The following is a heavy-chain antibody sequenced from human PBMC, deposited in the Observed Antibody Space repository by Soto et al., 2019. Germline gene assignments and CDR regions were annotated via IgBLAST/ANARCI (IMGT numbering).Heavy chain of an antibody. CDR1: GLTISGKKY. CDR3: ATWHEREHAYDV. Sequence: DVQLVESGGGLIQPGESLRLSCAAFGLTISGKKYVAWVRQAPGKGLEWVSGLYDVDGSFYADSVRGRFTASIESSKTIVYLQIYDLRPDDSAVYYCATWHEREHAYDVWGQVTTVTVSS. D-gene: IGHD1-1*01. CDR2: LYDVDGS. J-gene: IGHJ3*01. V-gene: IGHV3-53*01.